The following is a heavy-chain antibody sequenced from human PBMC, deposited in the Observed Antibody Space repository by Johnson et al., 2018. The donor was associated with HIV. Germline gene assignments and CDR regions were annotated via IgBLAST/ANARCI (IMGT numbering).Heavy chain of an antibody. CDR2: ISSNGIGT. Sequence: VQLVESGGGLVQPGGSLRISCAVSGFTFSNFAMHWVRQAPGKGLEYVSAISSNGIGTYYANSVDGRFTISRDNDKNTLYLEMGSLRVEDMAVYYCARSRGPMRKDAFDIWGQGTKVTVSS. CDR1: GFTFSNFA. V-gene: IGHV3-64*01. J-gene: IGHJ3*02. D-gene: IGHD3-10*01. CDR3: ARSRGPMRKDAFDI.